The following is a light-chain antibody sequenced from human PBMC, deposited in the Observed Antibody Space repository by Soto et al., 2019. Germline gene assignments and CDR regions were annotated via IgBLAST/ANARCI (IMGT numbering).Light chain of an antibody. V-gene: IGLV2-8*01. J-gene: IGLJ1*01. CDR1: SSDVGGYNY. CDR2: EVN. CDR3: SSYAGSNIFYV. Sequence: QSVLTQPPSASGSPGQSVTISCTGTSSDVGGYNYVSWYQQHPGKVPKLMIYEVNKRPSGVPDRFSGSKSGNTASLTVSGLQAEDEADYYCSSYAGSNIFYVFGTGTKVTVL.